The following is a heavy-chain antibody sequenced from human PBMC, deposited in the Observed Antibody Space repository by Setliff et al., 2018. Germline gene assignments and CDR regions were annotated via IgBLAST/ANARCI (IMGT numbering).Heavy chain of an antibody. CDR2: INHRGST. CDR1: GGTFSDYY. D-gene: IGHD6-6*01. V-gene: IGHV4-34*01. J-gene: IGHJ4*02. CDR3: ARGRNIAARLLDS. Sequence: SETLSLTCAAYGGTFSDYYWTWIRQPPGKGLEWVGEINHRGSTNYNPSLKSRVTISIDTSRDQFSLKLISMITADTAVYYCARGRNIAARLLDSWGQGTLVTVSS.